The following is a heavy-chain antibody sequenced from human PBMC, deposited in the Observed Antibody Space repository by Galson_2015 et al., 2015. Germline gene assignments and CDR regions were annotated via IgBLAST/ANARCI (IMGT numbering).Heavy chain of an antibody. CDR2: INQDGSEK. D-gene: IGHD5-24*01. CDR3: ARDPERGDGYVLDY. CDR1: EFTFSSSW. V-gene: IGHV3-7*01. Sequence: SLRLSCAASEFTFSSSWMSWVRQAPGKGLEWVANINQDGSEKYYGDSVKGRFTISRDNAKNMLYLQMNSLRAEETAAYYCARDPERGDGYVLDYWGQGTLVTVSS. J-gene: IGHJ4*02.